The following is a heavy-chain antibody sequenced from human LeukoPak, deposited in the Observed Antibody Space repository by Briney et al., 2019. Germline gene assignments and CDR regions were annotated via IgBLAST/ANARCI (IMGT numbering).Heavy chain of an antibody. CDR2: MNPNSGNT. J-gene: IGHJ4*02. Sequence: GASVKVSCEASGYTFTSYDINWVRQATGQGLEWMGWMNPNSGNTGYAQKFQGRVTITRNTSISTAYMELSSLRSEDTAVYYCARVYPDYGDYIDYWGQGTLVTVSS. CDR1: GYTFTSYD. CDR3: ARVYPDYGDYIDY. D-gene: IGHD4-17*01. V-gene: IGHV1-8*03.